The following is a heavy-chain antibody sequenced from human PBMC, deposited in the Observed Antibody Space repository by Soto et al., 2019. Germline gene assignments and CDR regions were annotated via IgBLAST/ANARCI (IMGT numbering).Heavy chain of an antibody. Sequence: LSLTCSVSGVSISSYFWSWIRQAPGRGLEWIGYTYHRGSTNYSPSLKSRVAISLDTSENQFSLKVNSVTAADTAVYYCARIGGYHGPLDYWGQGTPVTVSS. D-gene: IGHD6-25*01. CDR1: GVSISSYF. CDR2: TYHRGST. V-gene: IGHV4-59*01. J-gene: IGHJ4*02. CDR3: ARIGGYHGPLDY.